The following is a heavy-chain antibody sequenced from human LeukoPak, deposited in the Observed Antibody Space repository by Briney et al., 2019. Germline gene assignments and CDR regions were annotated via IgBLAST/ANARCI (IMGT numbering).Heavy chain of an antibody. CDR1: GYTFTSYY. J-gene: IGHJ4*02. D-gene: IGHD3-16*02. Sequence: ASVKVSCKASGYTFTSYYIHWVRQAPGQGLEWMGIIRPSGGRASYPQNFQGRVTMTMDMSASTVHMELSSLTSEDTAMYYCAREPPESFRFDYWGQGAPVAVSS. V-gene: IGHV1-46*01. CDR3: AREPPESFRFDY. CDR2: IRPSGGRA.